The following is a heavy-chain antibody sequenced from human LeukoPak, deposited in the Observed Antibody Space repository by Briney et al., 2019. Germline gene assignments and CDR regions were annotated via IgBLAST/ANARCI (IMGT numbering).Heavy chain of an antibody. CDR3: ARGTAPFDY. CDR1: GFPFSRYR. Sequence: GGSLRLSRAASGFPFSRYRMNWVRQPPGKGLEWGSSISSSSSYIYYAALVKGRFIISSDKAQNLLYLQMNGLRAEDTAVYYCARGTAPFDYWGQGTLVTVSS. V-gene: IGHV3-21*06. J-gene: IGHJ4*02. CDR2: ISSSSSYI.